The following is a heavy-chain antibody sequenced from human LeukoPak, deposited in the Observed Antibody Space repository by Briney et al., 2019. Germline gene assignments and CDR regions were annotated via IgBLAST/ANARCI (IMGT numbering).Heavy chain of an antibody. Sequence: GGSLRLSCAASGFTFSTYTMNWVRQAPGRGLEGVSYISSSSSTIYYSDSVRGRFTISRDNAKDSMYLQMHSLRDEDTAVYYCTRDVVRGYYYDGMDVWGQGTTVTVSS. CDR1: GFTFSTYT. V-gene: IGHV3-48*02. D-gene: IGHD3-10*01. J-gene: IGHJ6*02. CDR2: ISSSSSTI. CDR3: TRDVVRGYYYDGMDV.